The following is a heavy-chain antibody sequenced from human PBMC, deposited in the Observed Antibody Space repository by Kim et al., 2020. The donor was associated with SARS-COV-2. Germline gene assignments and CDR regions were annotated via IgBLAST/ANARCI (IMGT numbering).Heavy chain of an antibody. Sequence: GGSLRLSCAASGFTFSSYAMSWVRQAPGKGLEWVSAISGSGGSTYYADSVKGRFTISRDNSKNTLYLQMNSLRAEDTAVYYCAKDSRVAVAGTLGIFDYWGQGTLVTVSS. CDR2: ISGSGGST. V-gene: IGHV3-23*01. CDR1: GFTFSSYA. CDR3: AKDSRVAVAGTLGIFDY. D-gene: IGHD6-19*01. J-gene: IGHJ4*02.